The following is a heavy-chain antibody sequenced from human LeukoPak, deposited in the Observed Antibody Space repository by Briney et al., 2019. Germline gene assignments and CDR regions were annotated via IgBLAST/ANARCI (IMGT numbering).Heavy chain of an antibody. D-gene: IGHD2-15*01. CDR1: GFTFDDYA. Sequence: GGSLRLSCAASGFTFDDYAMYWVRQAPGKGLEWVSGISWNSGSTVYVDSVKGRFTISRDNARNSLYLQMYSLRPEDMALYYCVRDVSLGFCSGGACSAHFDYWGQGTLVIVSS. CDR3: VRDVSLGFCSGGACSAHFDY. CDR2: ISWNSGST. J-gene: IGHJ4*02. V-gene: IGHV3-9*03.